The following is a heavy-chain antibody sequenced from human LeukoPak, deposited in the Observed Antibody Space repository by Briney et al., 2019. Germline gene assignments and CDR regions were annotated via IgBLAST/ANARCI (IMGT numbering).Heavy chain of an antibody. J-gene: IGHJ4*02. CDR2: ISSSSSYI. CDR3: ARDRSAELLLTSIFDY. D-gene: IGHD3-10*01. Sequence: GGSLRLSCAASGFTFSSYGLSWVRQAPGKGLEWVSSISSSSSYIYYADSVKGRFTISRDNAKNSLYLQMNSLRAEDTAVYYCARDRSAELLLTSIFDYWGQGTLVTVSS. V-gene: IGHV3-21*01. CDR1: GFTFSSYG.